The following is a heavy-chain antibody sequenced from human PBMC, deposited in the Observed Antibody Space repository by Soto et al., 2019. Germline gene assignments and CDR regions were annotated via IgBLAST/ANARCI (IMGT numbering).Heavy chain of an antibody. Sequence: ASVKVSCKASGYTFTSYAMHWVRQAPGQRLEWMGWINAGNGNTKYSQKFQGRVTITRDTSASTAYMELSSLRSEDTAVYYCARGRAYSSSRYYFDYWGQGTLVTVSS. CDR1: GYTFTSYA. CDR3: ARGRAYSSSRYYFDY. CDR2: INAGNGNT. J-gene: IGHJ4*02. V-gene: IGHV1-3*01. D-gene: IGHD6-6*01.